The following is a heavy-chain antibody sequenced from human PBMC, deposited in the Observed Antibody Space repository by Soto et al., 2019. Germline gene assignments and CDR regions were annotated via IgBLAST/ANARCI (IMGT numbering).Heavy chain of an antibody. D-gene: IGHD6-13*01. CDR3: ATAPHIATSGTGDY. CDR2: FDPEDGET. V-gene: IGHV1-24*01. J-gene: IGHJ4*02. CDR1: GYTLTELS. Sequence: QVQLVQSGAEVKKPGASVKVSCKVSGYTLTELSMHWVRQAPGKGLEWMGGFDPEDGETIYAQKFQGRVNMTEETSTDTAYMELSSLRSGGTAVYYCATAPHIATSGTGDYWGQGTLVSVSS.